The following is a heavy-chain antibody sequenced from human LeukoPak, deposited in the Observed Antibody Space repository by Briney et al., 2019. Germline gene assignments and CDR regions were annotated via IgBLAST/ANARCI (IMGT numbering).Heavy chain of an antibody. CDR3: ARSPGIWNEYGRLEY. V-gene: IGHV4-31*03. CDR2: IFHAGST. D-gene: IGHD1-1*01. J-gene: IGHJ4*02. CDR1: GDSISSGGHS. Sequence: SETLSLTCTVSGDSISSGGHSWNWLRQRPGKGLEWIGYIFHAGSTYYNPSLKSRVTISVDTSKNQFSLKLSSVTAADTAVYYCARSPGIWNEYGRLEYWGQGALVTVSS.